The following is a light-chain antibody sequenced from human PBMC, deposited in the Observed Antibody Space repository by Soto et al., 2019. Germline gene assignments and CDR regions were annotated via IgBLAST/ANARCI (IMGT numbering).Light chain of an antibody. Sequence: QSVLTQPPSASGTPGQTVTISCSGSRSNVGRNAVSWYQQVPGMAPKLLVFATNKRPSGVPDRFSGPASGASASLAISGLQSEDEADYYCAAWDDTLNGPLFGGGTKVTVL. CDR1: RSNVGRNA. CDR2: ATN. J-gene: IGLJ2*01. V-gene: IGLV1-44*01. CDR3: AAWDDTLNGPL.